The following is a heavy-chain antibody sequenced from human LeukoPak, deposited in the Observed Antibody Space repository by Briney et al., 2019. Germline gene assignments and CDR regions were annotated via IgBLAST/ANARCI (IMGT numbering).Heavy chain of an antibody. CDR2: ISGSGGST. CDR1: GFTFSSYG. D-gene: IGHD3/OR15-3a*01. J-gene: IGHJ4*02. CDR3: ARDWLLSYYFDY. V-gene: IGHV3-23*01. Sequence: TGGTLRLSCAASGFTFSSYGMSWVRQAPGKGLEWVSAISGSGGSTYYADSVKGRFTISRDNSKNTLYLQMNSLRAEDTAVYYCARDWLLSYYFDYWGQGTLVTVSS.